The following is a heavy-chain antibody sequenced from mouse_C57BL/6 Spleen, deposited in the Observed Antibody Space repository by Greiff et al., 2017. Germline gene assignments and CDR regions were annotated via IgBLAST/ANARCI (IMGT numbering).Heavy chain of an antibody. CDR3: TTAETGASAD. Sequence: EVQLQQSGAELVRPGASVKLSCTASGFNIKDYYMHWVKQRPEQGLEWIGRIDPEDGDTEYAPKFQGKATMTADTSSNTAYLQLSSRTSEDTAVDYCTTAETGASADWGQGTLVTVSA. CDR2: IDPEDGDT. V-gene: IGHV14-1*01. J-gene: IGHJ3*01. CDR1: GFNIKDYY. D-gene: IGHD4-1*01.